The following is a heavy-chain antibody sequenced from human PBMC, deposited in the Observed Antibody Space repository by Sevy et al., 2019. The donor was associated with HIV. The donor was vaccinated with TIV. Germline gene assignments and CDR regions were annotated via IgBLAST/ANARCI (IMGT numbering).Heavy chain of an antibody. CDR3: TRGLATADTPEYYFDY. CDR1: GFTFDDYA. J-gene: IGHJ4*02. CDR2: ITRNSYEAYGGTT. Sequence: GGSLRLSCTTSGFTFDDYAMNWFRQAPGKGLEWVAFITRNSYEAYGGTTDYAASVKGRFIISRDDSKSIAYLQRNSLKTEDTAVYYCTRGLATADTPEYYFDYWGQGTLVTVSS. V-gene: IGHV3-49*03. D-gene: IGHD5-12*01.